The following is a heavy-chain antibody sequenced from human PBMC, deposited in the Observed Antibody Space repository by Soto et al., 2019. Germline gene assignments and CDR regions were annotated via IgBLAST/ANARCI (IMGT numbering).Heavy chain of an antibody. CDR1: GFTFSSSA. CDR3: AKCTVDPVVTSGWCNWLEP. V-gene: IGHV3-23*01. CDR2: IRGTIGNT. J-gene: IGHJ5*02. D-gene: IGHD6-19*01. Sequence: EVQLLESGGGLVQPGGSLRLSCAASGFTFSSSAMSWVRQAPGKGLEWVSAIRGTIGNTHYAEAVKGRLTISRDNSKNTLYLQMIFMRAEDTAVYYCAKCTVDPVVTSGWCNWLEPWGQGTLVIVSS.